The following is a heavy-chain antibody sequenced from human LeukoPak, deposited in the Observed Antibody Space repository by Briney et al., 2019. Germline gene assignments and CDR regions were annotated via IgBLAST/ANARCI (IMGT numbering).Heavy chain of an antibody. Sequence: GGSLRLSCAASGFTFDDYAMHWVRQAPGKGLEWVSGISWNSGSIGYADSVKGRFTISRDNAKNSLYLQMNSLRAEDTALYYCAKDVYSGSYGGVYWGQGTLVTVSS. J-gene: IGHJ4*02. CDR2: ISWNSGSI. CDR3: AKDVYSGSYGGVY. V-gene: IGHV3-9*01. D-gene: IGHD1-26*01. CDR1: GFTFDDYA.